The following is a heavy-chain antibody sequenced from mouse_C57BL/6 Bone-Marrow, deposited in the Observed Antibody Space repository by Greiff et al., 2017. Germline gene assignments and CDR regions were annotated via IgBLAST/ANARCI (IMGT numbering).Heavy chain of an antibody. D-gene: IGHD2-3*01. Sequence: EVHLVESGGGLVKPGGSLKLSCAASGFTFSSYAMSWVRQTPEKRLEWVATISDGGSYTYYPDNVKGRFTLSRDNAKNNLYLQMSHLKSEDTAMYYCAIDGYYFAWFAYWGQGTLVTVSA. CDR2: ISDGGSYT. CDR1: GFTFSSYA. V-gene: IGHV5-4*01. J-gene: IGHJ3*01. CDR3: AIDGYYFAWFAY.